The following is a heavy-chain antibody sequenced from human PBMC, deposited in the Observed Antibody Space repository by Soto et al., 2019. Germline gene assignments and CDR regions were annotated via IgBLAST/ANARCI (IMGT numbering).Heavy chain of an antibody. D-gene: IGHD1-26*01. J-gene: IGHJ6*02. CDR2: ISYDGSNK. Sequence: PGGSLRLSCAASGFTFSSYGMHWVRQAPGKGLEWVAVISYDGSNKYYADSVKGRFTISRDNSKNTLYLQMNSLRAEDTAVYYCAKDPESGSYPDYDYYGMDVWGQGTTVTVSS. V-gene: IGHV3-30*18. CDR1: GFTFSSYG. CDR3: AKDPESGSYPDYDYYGMDV.